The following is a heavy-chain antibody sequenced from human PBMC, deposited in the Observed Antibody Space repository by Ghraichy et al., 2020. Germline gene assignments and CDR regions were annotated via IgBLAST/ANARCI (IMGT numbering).Heavy chain of an antibody. CDR1: GYTFTTYG. CDR2: INTYNSNT. J-gene: IGHJ6*02. V-gene: IGHV1-18*01. CDR3: AGVLGATRGRYYYYYGLDV. Sequence: ASVKVSCKASGYTFTTYGINWVRQAPGQGLEWMGWINTYNSNTNYAQKLQGRVTMTADTSTSTAYMELRSLRSDDTAVYYCAGVLGATRGRYYYYYGLDVWGQGTTVTVSS. D-gene: IGHD1-26*01.